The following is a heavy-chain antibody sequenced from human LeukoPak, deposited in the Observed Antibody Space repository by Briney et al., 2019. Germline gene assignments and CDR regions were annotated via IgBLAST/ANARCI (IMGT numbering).Heavy chain of an antibody. Sequence: GGSLRLSCAASGFTFSSYSMNWVRQAPGKGLEWVSSISSSSSYIYYADSVKGRFTISRDNAKNSLYLRMNSLRAEHTAVYYCATDQNPVPFDYWGQGTLVTVSS. CDR1: GFTFSSYS. D-gene: IGHD4-17*01. J-gene: IGHJ4*02. CDR3: ATDQNPVPFDY. CDR2: ISSSSSYI. V-gene: IGHV3-21*01.